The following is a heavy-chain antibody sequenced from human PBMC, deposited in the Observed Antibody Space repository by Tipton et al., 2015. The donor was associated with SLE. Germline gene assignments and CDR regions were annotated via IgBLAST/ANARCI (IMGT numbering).Heavy chain of an antibody. Sequence: SLRLSCAASGFTFSSYGMHWVRQAPGKGLEWVAVIWYDGSNKYYADSVKGRFTISRDNSKNTLYLQMNSLRAEDTAVYYCARDPIQLWSFYFDYWGQGTLVTVSS. J-gene: IGHJ4*02. CDR2: IWYDGSNK. CDR3: ARDPIQLWSFYFDY. V-gene: IGHV3-33*01. CDR1: GFTFSSYG. D-gene: IGHD5-18*01.